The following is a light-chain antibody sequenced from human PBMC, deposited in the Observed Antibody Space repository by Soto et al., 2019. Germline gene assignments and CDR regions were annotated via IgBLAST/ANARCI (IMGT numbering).Light chain of an antibody. V-gene: IGKV3-15*01. CDR3: QQYNNWPPWT. CDR2: GAS. CDR1: QSVSSN. Sequence: EIVMTQSPATLSVSPGERATLSCRASQSVSSNLAWYQQKPGQAPRLLIYGASTRATGIPARFSGSGSGTKLTLNISRLEPEDFAVNYCQQYNNWPPWTFGQGNKVEIK. J-gene: IGKJ1*01.